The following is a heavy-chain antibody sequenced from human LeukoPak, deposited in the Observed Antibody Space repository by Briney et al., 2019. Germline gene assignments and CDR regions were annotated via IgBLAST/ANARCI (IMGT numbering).Heavy chain of an antibody. CDR3: ARGASSWQPRWFDP. D-gene: IGHD6-13*01. CDR2: IYHSGST. J-gene: IGHJ5*02. Sequence: SQTLSLTCTVSGGSISSGGYYWSWIRQPPGKGLKWIGYIYHSGSTYYNPSLKSRVTISVDRSKNQFSLKLSSVTAADTAVYYCARGASSWQPRWFDPWGQGTLVTVSS. V-gene: IGHV4-30-2*01. CDR1: GGSISSGGYY.